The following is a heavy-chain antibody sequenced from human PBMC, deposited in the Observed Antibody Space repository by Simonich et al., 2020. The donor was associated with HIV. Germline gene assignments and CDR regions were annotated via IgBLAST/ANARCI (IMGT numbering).Heavy chain of an antibody. CDR1: GGSFSGYY. D-gene: IGHD1-7*01. J-gene: IGHJ4*02. V-gene: IGHV4-34*01. CDR3: ARGGTGINFDY. Sequence: QVQLQQWGAGLLKPSETLSLNCAVYGGSFSGYYWSWIRQPPGKGLEWIGEINHRGSTNDNPSLKSRGTISVDTSKNPFSLKLSSVTAADTAVYYCARGGTGINFDYWGQGTLVTVSS. CDR2: INHRGST.